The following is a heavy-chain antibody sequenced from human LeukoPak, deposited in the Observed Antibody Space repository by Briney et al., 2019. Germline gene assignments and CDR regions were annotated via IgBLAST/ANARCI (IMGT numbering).Heavy chain of an antibody. D-gene: IGHD5-24*01. CDR1: GFTFDDYA. CDR3: AKGATRWLQPTIDY. CDR2: ISWNSGSI. V-gene: IGHV3-9*01. Sequence: GGSLRLSCAASGFTFDDYAMHWVRQAPGKGLEWVSGISWNSGSIGYADSAKGRFTISRDNAKNSLYLQMNSLRAEDTALYYCAKGATRWLQPTIDYWGQGTLVAVSS. J-gene: IGHJ4*02.